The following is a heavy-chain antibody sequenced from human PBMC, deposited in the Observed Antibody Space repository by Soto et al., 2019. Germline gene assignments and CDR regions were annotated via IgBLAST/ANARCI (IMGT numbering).Heavy chain of an antibody. CDR2: ISSSSSYI. CDR3: ARDRPGTMVRGVIITLDY. Sequence: EVQLVESGGGLVKPGGSLRLSCAASGFTFSSYSMNWVRQAPGKGLEWVSSISSSSSYIYYADSVKGRFTISRDNAKNSLYLQMNSLRAEDTAVYYCARDRPGTMVRGVIITLDYWGQGTLVTVSS. CDR1: GFTFSSYS. D-gene: IGHD3-10*01. V-gene: IGHV3-21*01. J-gene: IGHJ4*02.